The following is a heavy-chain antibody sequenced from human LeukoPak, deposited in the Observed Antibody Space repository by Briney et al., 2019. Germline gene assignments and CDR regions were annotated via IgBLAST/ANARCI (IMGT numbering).Heavy chain of an antibody. CDR2: ISGSGGST. Sequence: PGGSLRLSCAASGFTFSSYAMSWVRQAPGKGLEWVSAISGSGGSTYYADSVKGRFTISRDNSENTLYLQMNSLRAEDTAVYYCAKPFCSGGSCHNPYYYYGMDVWGQGTTVTVSS. V-gene: IGHV3-23*01. J-gene: IGHJ6*02. CDR1: GFTFSSYA. CDR3: AKPFCSGGSCHNPYYYYGMDV. D-gene: IGHD2-15*01.